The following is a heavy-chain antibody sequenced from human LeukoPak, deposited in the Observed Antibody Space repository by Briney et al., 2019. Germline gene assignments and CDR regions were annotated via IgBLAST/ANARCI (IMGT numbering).Heavy chain of an antibody. Sequence: GGSLRLSCAASGFTFSSSAMSWVRQAPGKGLEWVSAISNNGGYTYYADSVQGRFTISRDNSKSTLCLQMNSLRAEDTAVYYCARLPAFYYDSSHYHYDYWGQGTLVTVSS. V-gene: IGHV3-23*01. CDR1: GFTFSSSA. CDR2: ISNNGGYT. D-gene: IGHD3-22*01. CDR3: ARLPAFYYDSSHYHYDY. J-gene: IGHJ4*02.